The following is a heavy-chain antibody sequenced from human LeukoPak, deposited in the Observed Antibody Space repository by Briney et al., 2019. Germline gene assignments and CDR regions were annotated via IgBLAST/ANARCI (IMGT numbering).Heavy chain of an antibody. CDR3: ASTTYGGNGYFDY. Sequence: GGSLRLSCAASGFTVSSNYMSWVRQAPGKGLEWVSLIYSGGSTYYADSVKGRFAISRDNSKNTLYLQMNSLRAEDTAVYYCASTTYGGNGYFDYWGQGTLVIVSS. CDR2: IYSGGST. D-gene: IGHD4-23*01. V-gene: IGHV3-53*01. CDR1: GFTVSSNY. J-gene: IGHJ4*02.